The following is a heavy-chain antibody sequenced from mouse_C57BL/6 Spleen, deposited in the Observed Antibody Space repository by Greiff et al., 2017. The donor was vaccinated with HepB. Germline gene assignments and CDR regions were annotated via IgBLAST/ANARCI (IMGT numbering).Heavy chain of an antibody. Sequence: VQLQQSGAELVKPGASVKMSCKASGYTFTTYPIEWMKQNHGKSLEWIGNFHPYNDDTKYNEKFKGKATLTVEKSSSTVYLELSRLTSDDSAVYYGARRGKYYYGSSYSYWYFDVWGTGTTVTVSS. CDR1: GYTFTTYP. J-gene: IGHJ1*03. V-gene: IGHV1-47*01. CDR2: FHPYNDDT. CDR3: ARRGKYYYGSSYSYWYFDV. D-gene: IGHD1-1*01.